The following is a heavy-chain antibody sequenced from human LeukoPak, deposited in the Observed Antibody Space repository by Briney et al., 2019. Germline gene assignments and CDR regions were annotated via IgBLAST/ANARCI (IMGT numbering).Heavy chain of an antibody. CDR3: ARDQYDFWGSSTY. Sequence: ASVKVSCKTSGYTFTSYGISWVRQAPGQGLEWMGWISGYNGNTKFLQKLHDRVTMTTDTSTTTAYMELRNLRPDDTAVYYCARDQYDFWGSSTYWGQGTLVTVSS. J-gene: IGHJ4*02. V-gene: IGHV1-18*01. D-gene: IGHD3-3*01. CDR2: ISGYNGNT. CDR1: GYTFTSYG.